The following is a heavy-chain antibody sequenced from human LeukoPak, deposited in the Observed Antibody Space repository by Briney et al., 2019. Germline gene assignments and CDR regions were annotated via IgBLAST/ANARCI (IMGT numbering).Heavy chain of an antibody. CDR1: GFMFSSFE. CDR3: SRDHPAPGINWYFDL. CDR2: ISHDGTTI. Sequence: AGGSLRLSCAASGFMFSSFEMSWVRQAPGKGLEWVSYISHDGTTIYYADSVKGRFPISRDNAKNSLYLQMNSLSAEDAAIYYCSRDHPAPGINWYFDLWGRGTLVTVST. J-gene: IGHJ2*01. D-gene: IGHD1-26*01. V-gene: IGHV3-48*03.